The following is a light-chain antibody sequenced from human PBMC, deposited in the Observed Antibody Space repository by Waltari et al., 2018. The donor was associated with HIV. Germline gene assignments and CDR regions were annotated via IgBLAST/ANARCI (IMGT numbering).Light chain of an antibody. Sequence: QSALTQPHSLSGSPRQSVTISCTGASGPVGGYTYVSWYQQPPGKTPKLIIFDVNKRPSGVPDRFSGSKSGDTASLTISGLQPDDEADYYCHLYAGSYSLFGGGTKVTVL. CDR3: HLYAGSYSL. CDR2: DVN. J-gene: IGLJ2*01. CDR1: SGPVGGYTY. V-gene: IGLV2-11*01.